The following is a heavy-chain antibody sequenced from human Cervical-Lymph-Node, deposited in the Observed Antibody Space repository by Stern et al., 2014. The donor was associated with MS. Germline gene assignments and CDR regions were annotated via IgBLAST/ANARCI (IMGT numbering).Heavy chain of an antibody. Sequence: EVQLLESGAEMKKPGESLKISCMVSGYSFTSYWIGWVRQMPGKGLEWMGIIYPGDSDTRYSPSFQGQVTISADMSISTAYLQWSGLKASDTAMYYCARPVGTSMDDAFHIWGQGTMVTVSS. CDR2: IYPGDSDT. CDR1: GYSFTSYW. J-gene: IGHJ3*02. CDR3: ARPVGTSMDDAFHI. D-gene: IGHD5-18*01. V-gene: IGHV5-51*03.